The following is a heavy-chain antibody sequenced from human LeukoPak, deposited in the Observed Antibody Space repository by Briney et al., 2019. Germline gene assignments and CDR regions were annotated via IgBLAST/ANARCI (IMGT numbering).Heavy chain of an antibody. D-gene: IGHD5-24*01. CDR1: GFTFSSYW. Sequence: GGSLRLSCAASGFTFSSYWMHWVRQAPGKGLVWVSRINSDGSSTSYADSVKGRFTISRDNAKNTLYLQMNSLRAEDTAVYYCARGRARRDGYSYLFDYWGQGTLVTVSS. J-gene: IGHJ4*02. V-gene: IGHV3-74*01. CDR2: INSDGSST. CDR3: ARGRARRDGYSYLFDY.